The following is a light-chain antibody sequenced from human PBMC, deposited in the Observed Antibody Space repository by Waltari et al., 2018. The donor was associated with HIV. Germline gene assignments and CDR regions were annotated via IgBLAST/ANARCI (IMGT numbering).Light chain of an antibody. V-gene: IGLV2-8*01. CDR2: EVT. CDR3: SSFAGTHKL. CDR1: NGDISDYNY. Sequence: QSALTQSPSASGPPGQSANISCTGANGDISDYNYVSWYQQHSDRPPKLIIFEVTKRPSGVPDRFSGSKSGNTASLFVSGLQPEDEATYFCSSFAGTHKLFGGGTKLTVL. J-gene: IGLJ2*01.